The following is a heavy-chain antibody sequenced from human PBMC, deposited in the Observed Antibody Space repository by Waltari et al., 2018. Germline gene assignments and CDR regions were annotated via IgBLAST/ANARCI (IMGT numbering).Heavy chain of an antibody. D-gene: IGHD2-15*01. CDR1: GDSISNNFF. CDR3: ARDRGRGLYLDS. Sequence: QVQLQESGPGLVKPSGTLSLTCTVSGDSISNNFFWSWVRQSPGKGLEWIGQVHQSGRSNYNPSLESRVTVSMDTSKNQFSLKMTSVTAADTAIYYCARDRGRGLYLDSWGPGTLVTVSP. J-gene: IGHJ4*02. CDR2: VHQSGRS. V-gene: IGHV4-4*02.